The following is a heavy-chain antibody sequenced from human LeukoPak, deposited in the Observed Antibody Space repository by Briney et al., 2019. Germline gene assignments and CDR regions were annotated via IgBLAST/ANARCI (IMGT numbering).Heavy chain of an antibody. CDR2: ISDSGANT. CDR1: GFTFSTYA. CDR3: AKGSLTAHYTFEY. J-gene: IGHJ4*02. Sequence: GGSLRLSRATSGFTFSTYAMSWVRQAPGKGLEWVSSISDSGANTYYADSVKGRITISRDKSKNTLNLQMNSLRAEDTAIYYCAKGSLTAHYTFEYWGQGTLVTLSS. V-gene: IGHV3-23*01. D-gene: IGHD3-9*01.